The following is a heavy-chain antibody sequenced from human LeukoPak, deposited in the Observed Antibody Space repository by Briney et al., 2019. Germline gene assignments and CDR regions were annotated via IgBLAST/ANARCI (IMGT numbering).Heavy chain of an antibody. CDR3: ARFYCGSGSHFDY. Sequence: ASVKVSCKASGYTFTSYDINWVRQATGQGLEWMGWMNPNSGNTGYAQKFQGRVTITRNTSISTAYMELSSLRSEDTAVYYCARFYCGSGSHFDYWGQGTLVTVSS. J-gene: IGHJ4*02. CDR1: GYTFTSYD. D-gene: IGHD3-10*01. V-gene: IGHV1-8*03. CDR2: MNPNSGNT.